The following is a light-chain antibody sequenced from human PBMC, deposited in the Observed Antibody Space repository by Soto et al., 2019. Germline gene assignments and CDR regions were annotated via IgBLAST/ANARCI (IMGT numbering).Light chain of an antibody. CDR3: CSYAGSSTFYV. V-gene: IGLV2-23*03. Sequence: QSALTQPASVSVSPGQSITISCTGTSSDVGSYNLVSWYQQHPGKAPKLMIYEGSKRPSGVSNRFSGSKSGNTASLTISGLQAEDEADYSCCSYAGSSTFYVFGTGTKVTVL. CDR2: EGS. J-gene: IGLJ1*01. CDR1: SSDVGSYNL.